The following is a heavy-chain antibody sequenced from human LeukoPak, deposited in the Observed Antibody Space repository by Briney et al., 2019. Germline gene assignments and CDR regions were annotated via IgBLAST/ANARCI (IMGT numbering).Heavy chain of an antibody. Sequence: SETLSLTCSVSGDSITGYSWSWIRQTSGKGLEWIGYIYYNGDTHYNPSLNSRLSISVDTPNNQFSLNLRSVTAADTAVYYRVRGPYGASISNWFDPWGQGLLVTVSS. CDR3: VRGPYGASISNWFDP. V-gene: IGHV4-59*01. CDR1: GDSITGYS. J-gene: IGHJ5*02. CDR2: IYYNGDT. D-gene: IGHD4/OR15-4a*01.